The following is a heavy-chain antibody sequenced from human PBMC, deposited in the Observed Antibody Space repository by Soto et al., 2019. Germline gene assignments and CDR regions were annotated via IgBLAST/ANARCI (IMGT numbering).Heavy chain of an antibody. J-gene: IGHJ4*02. D-gene: IGHD5-18*01. CDR3: ASYHGYN. CDR2: INHSGST. CDR1: GGSFSGYY. V-gene: IGHV4-34*01. Sequence: QVQLQQWGAGLLKPSETLSLTCAVYGGSFSGYYWSWIRQPPGKGLEWIGEINHSGSTNYNPSPKSRVTRAVDTSKNQFSLKLSSVTAADTAVYYCASYHGYNWGQGTLVTVSS.